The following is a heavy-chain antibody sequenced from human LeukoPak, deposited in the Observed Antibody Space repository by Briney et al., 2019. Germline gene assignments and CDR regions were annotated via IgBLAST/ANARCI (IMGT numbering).Heavy chain of an antibody. D-gene: IGHD3-22*01. CDR3: ARGDSSGYYPTVQYYFDY. CDR1: GGPISSYY. CDR2: IYYSGST. V-gene: IGHV4-59*08. J-gene: IGHJ4*02. Sequence: PSETLSLTCTVSGGPISSYYWSWIRQPPGKGLEWIGYIYYSGSTNYNPSLKSRVTISVDTSKNQFSLKLSSVTAADTAVHYCARGDSSGYYPTVQYYFDYWGQGTLVTVSS.